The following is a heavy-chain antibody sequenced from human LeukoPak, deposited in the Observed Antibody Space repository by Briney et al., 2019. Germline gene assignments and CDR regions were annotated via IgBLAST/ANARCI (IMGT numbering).Heavy chain of an antibody. Sequence: GGSLRLSCAASGFTFSSYSMNWVRQAPGKGLEWVSYISSSSSTIYYADSVKGRFTISRDNAKNSLYLQMNSLRAEDTAVYYCARDLALGIAAAGPYGDYAAYWGQGTLVTVSS. CDR1: GFTFSSYS. J-gene: IGHJ4*02. V-gene: IGHV3-48*01. CDR2: ISSSSSTI. D-gene: IGHD6-13*01. CDR3: ARDLALGIAAAGPYGDYAAY.